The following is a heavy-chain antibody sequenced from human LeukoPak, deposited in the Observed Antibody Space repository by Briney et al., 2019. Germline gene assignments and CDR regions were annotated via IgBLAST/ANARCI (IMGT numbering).Heavy chain of an antibody. CDR2: LYTGGGT. J-gene: IGHJ4*02. Sequence: PGGSLRLSYVVSGYIFSNYEMNWVRQAPGKGLEWVSFLYTGGGTDHADSLKGRFTISRNNSKNTLSLQMNSLRVEDTAIYYCTRSGYRHPYHFDSWGQGTLVTVSS. V-gene: IGHV3-53*01. D-gene: IGHD3-22*01. CDR3: TRSGYRHPYHFDS. CDR1: GYIFSNYE.